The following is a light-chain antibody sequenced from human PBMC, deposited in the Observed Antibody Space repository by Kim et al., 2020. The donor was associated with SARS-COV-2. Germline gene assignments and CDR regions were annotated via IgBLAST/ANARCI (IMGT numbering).Light chain of an antibody. CDR2: KVS. J-gene: IGKJ1*01. V-gene: IGKV2-30*01. CDR1: RSLVYSDGNTY. CDR3: MQGAHWPPV. Sequence: VVMTQSPPSLPVTLGQPASISCTSSRSLVYSDGNTYLTWFHQRPGQSPRRLIYKVSNRDSGIPDRFSGSGSGTDFTLKISRVEAEDVGFYYCMQGAHWPPVFGQGTKVDIK.